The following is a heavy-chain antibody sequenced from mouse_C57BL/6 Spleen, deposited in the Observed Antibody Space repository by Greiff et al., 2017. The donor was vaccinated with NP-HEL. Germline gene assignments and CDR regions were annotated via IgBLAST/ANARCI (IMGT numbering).Heavy chain of an antibody. D-gene: IGHD1-1*01. CDR1: GFTFSDYG. V-gene: IGHV5-17*01. Sequence: EVKLVESGGGLVKPGGSLKLSCAASGFTFSDYGMHWVRQTPEKGLEWVAYISSSSSTIYYADTVKGRFTISRDNAKNTLFLQMTSLRSEDTAMYYCARGPTVVAPVGWFAYWGQGTLVTVSA. J-gene: IGHJ3*01. CDR2: ISSSSSTI. CDR3: ARGPTVVAPVGWFAY.